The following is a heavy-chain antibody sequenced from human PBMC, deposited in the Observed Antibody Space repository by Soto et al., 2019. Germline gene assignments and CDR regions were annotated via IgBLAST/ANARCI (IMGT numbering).Heavy chain of an antibody. CDR2: IRAAPNA. Sequence: GGSLRLSCVGSGFTFKSYALSWVRQTPGKGLERVAGIRAAPNAYHVDSVKGRFTISRDNSRNTLYLQMNALRPDDTAIYYCAKRGDTSTLNLAFLDSWGRGTLVTVSS. CDR1: GFTFKSYA. D-gene: IGHD2-2*01. CDR3: AKRGDTSTLNLAFLDS. J-gene: IGHJ4*02. V-gene: IGHV3-23*01.